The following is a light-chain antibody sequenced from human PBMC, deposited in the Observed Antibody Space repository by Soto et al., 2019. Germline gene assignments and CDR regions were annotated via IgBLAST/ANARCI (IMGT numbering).Light chain of an antibody. CDR2: AAS. J-gene: IGKJ1*01. Sequence: IQMTQSPSSLSASVGDMFTITCRASQSISTFLNWYQQKPGQAPNLLIYAASSLQSGVPSRLRGSGYGTDLTITISSMKNEDFETYYCLQDYNYTWTFGHGTKVDIK. CDR1: QSISTF. CDR3: LQDYNYTWT. V-gene: IGKV1-6*01.